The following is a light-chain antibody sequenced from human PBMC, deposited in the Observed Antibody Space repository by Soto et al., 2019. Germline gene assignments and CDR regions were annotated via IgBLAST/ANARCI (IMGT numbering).Light chain of an antibody. Sequence: DIQMTQSPSSLSASVGDRVIITCRASQTINKNLNWYQQRPGKAPNLLIYGSSGLQSGFSSRFSGSGYGTDFSLTFCSLQPEDFATYYCQQSFSTPITFGQRTRLEIK. V-gene: IGKV1-39*01. CDR1: QTINKN. CDR2: GSS. CDR3: QQSFSTPIT. J-gene: IGKJ5*01.